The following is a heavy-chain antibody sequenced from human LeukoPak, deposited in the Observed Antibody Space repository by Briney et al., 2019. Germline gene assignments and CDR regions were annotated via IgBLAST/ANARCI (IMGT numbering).Heavy chain of an antibody. CDR3: ARGTSFYYSDYMDV. J-gene: IGHJ6*03. CDR2: IYYSGST. Sequence: SETLSLTCTVSGGSISSYYWSWIRHPPGKGLEWIAYIYYSGSTKYNPSLKSRVTISVDTSKNQFSLKVSSVTAADTAVYYCARGTSFYYSDYMDVWGKGTPVTVSS. CDR1: GGSISSYY. D-gene: IGHD2-2*01. V-gene: IGHV4-59*01.